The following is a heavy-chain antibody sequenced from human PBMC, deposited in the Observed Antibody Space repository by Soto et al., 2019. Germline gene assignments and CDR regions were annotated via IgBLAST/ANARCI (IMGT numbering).Heavy chain of an antibody. CDR3: ARHSSMTTVTFDY. Sequence: PSETLSLTCAVSGGSVSSRNWWSWVRQPPGKGLEWIGGIYYSGSTYYSPSLKSRVTISVDKSKNQFSLKLSSVTAADTALYYCARHSSMTTVTFDYWGQGTLVTVSS. V-gene: IGHV4-4*02. D-gene: IGHD4-17*01. CDR2: IYYSGST. CDR1: GGSVSSRNW. J-gene: IGHJ4*02.